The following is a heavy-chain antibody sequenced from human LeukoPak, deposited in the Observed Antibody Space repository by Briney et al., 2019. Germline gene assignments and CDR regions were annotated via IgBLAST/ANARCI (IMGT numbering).Heavy chain of an antibody. CDR2: INTITGKP. CDR3: TRLWWWAFDI. CDR1: GYTFSDYS. D-gene: IGHD2-21*01. V-gene: IGHV7-4-1*02. J-gene: IGHJ3*02. Sequence: GASVKVSCKASGYTFSDYSVNWVRQAPGQGLEWMGWINTITGKPAYAQGFTGRFVFSLDTSVSTAYLQISSLKAEDTAMYYCTRLWWWAFDIWGQGTTATVSS.